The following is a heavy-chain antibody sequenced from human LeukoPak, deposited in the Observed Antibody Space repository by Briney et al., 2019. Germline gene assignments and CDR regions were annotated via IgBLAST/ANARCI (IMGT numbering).Heavy chain of an antibody. V-gene: IGHV3-30-3*01. D-gene: IGHD3-10*01. Sequence: GGSLRLSCAASGFTFSSYAMHWVRQAPGKGLEWVAVISYDGSNKYYADSVKGRFTISRDNSKNTLYLQMNSLRAEDTAVYYCARGGVRTITNFDYWGQGTLVTVSS. CDR3: ARGGVRTITNFDY. J-gene: IGHJ4*02. CDR2: ISYDGSNK. CDR1: GFTFSSYA.